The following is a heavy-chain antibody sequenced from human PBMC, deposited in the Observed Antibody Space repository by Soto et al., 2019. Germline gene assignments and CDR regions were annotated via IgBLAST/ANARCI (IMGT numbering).Heavy chain of an antibody. CDR1: GGSISPYY. CDR2: IYYSGST. V-gene: IGHV4-59*01. D-gene: IGHD6-19*01. Sequence: QVQLQESGPGLVKPSETLSLTCTVSGGSISPYYWSWIRQPPGRGLEWIGYIYYSGSTNYAPSLRNRVTISVDTSKTQFSLKLTSVTAADTAVYYCARAKLRQIGWTFEYWGQGTLVTVSS. J-gene: IGHJ4*02. CDR3: ARAKLRQIGWTFEY.